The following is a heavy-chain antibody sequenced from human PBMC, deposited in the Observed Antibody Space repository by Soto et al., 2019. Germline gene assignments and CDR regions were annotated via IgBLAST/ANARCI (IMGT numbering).Heavy chain of an antibody. CDR1: GYSFTNYW. D-gene: IGHD6-6*01. J-gene: IGHJ3*02. V-gene: IGHV5-51*01. CDR3: AGLFDYSSSDDLDI. CDR2: IFPGDSDT. Sequence: GESLKISCKGSGYSFTNYWIGWVRQMPGKGLECMGIIFPGDSDTRYSPSFQGQVTISADKSISTAYVQWSSLKASDTAMYYCAGLFDYSSSDDLDIWGQGTMVTVSS.